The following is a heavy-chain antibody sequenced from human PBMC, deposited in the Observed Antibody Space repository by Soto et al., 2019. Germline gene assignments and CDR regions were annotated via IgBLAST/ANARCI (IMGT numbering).Heavy chain of an antibody. D-gene: IGHD3-9*01. J-gene: IGHJ6*02. CDR1: GGSISGYY. CDR3: ARVDILTVYGCMDV. Sequence: SETLSLTCTVSGGSISGYYWSWIRQHPGKGLEWIGYIYYTGTTYYNPSLKSRVTISVDTSKSQFSLRLSSVTAADTAVYYCARVDILTVYGCMDVWGQGTTVTVSS. CDR2: IYYTGTT. V-gene: IGHV4-31*03.